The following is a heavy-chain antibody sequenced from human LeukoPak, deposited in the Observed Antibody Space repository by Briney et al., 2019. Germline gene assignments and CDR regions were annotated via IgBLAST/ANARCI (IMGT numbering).Heavy chain of an antibody. Sequence: GGSLRLSCAASGFTFSSYGMHWVRQAPGKGLEWVAVIWYDGSNKYHADSVKGRFTISRDNSKNTLYLQMNSLRAEGTAVYYCARDHLDGSGYLDYWGQGTLVTVSS. D-gene: IGHD2-15*01. CDR2: IWYDGSNK. J-gene: IGHJ4*02. CDR3: ARDHLDGSGYLDY. CDR1: GFTFSSYG. V-gene: IGHV3-33*01.